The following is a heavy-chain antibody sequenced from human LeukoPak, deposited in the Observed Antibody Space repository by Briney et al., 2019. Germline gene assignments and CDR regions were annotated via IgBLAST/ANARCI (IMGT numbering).Heavy chain of an antibody. Sequence: ASVTVSCKVSGYTLTELSMHWVRQAPGKGLEWMGGFDPEDGETIYAQKFQGRVTMTEDTSTDTAYMELSSLRSEDTAVYYCATFRGSYNAEYFQHWGQGTPVTVSS. V-gene: IGHV1-24*01. CDR2: FDPEDGET. J-gene: IGHJ1*01. CDR3: ATFRGSYNAEYFQH. CDR1: GYTLTELS. D-gene: IGHD1-26*01.